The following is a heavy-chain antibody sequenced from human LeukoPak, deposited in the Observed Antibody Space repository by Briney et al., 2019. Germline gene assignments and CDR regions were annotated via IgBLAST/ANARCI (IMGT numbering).Heavy chain of an antibody. CDR1: GFTFDDYA. J-gene: IGHJ3*02. V-gene: IGHV3-9*01. CDR3: AKFDI. CDR2: ISWNSGSI. Sequence: GGSLRLSCAASGFTFDDYAMHWVRQAPGKGLEWVSGISWNSGSIGYADSVKGRFTISRDNSRTTLYLQIDGLRAEDTAVYYCAKFDIWGQGTMVTVSS.